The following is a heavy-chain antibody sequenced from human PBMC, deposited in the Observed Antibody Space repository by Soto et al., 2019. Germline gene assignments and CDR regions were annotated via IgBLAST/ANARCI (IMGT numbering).Heavy chain of an antibody. CDR3: AKDRSIAAAGTIYYYYGMDV. V-gene: IGHV3-30*18. CDR2: ISYDGSNK. D-gene: IGHD6-13*01. CDR1: GFTFSSYG. Sequence: QVQLVESGGGVVQPGRSLRLSCAASGFTFSSYGMHWVRQAPGKGLEWVAVISYDGSNKYYADSVKGRFTISRDNSKNTLYLQMNSLIAEDTAVYYCAKDRSIAAAGTIYYYYGMDVWGQGTTVTVSS. J-gene: IGHJ6*02.